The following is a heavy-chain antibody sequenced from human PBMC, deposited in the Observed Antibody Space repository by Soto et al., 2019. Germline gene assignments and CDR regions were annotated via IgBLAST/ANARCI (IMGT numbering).Heavy chain of an antibody. CDR3: ASAWYSSRWYYFDY. V-gene: IGHV4-59*08. CDR2: IYYSGST. CDR1: GGSISSYY. D-gene: IGHD6-13*01. Sequence: SETLSLTCTVSGGSISSYYWSWIRQPPGKGLEWIGYIYYSGSTNYNPSLKSRVTISVDTSKNQFSQKLSSVTAADTAVYYCASAWYSSRWYYFDYWGQGTLVTGS. J-gene: IGHJ4*02.